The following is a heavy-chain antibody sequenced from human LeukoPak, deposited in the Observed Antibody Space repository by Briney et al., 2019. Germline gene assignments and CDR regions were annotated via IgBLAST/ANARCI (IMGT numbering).Heavy chain of an antibody. J-gene: IGHJ4*02. V-gene: IGHV1-24*01. Sequence: GASVKVSCKVSGYTLTELSMHRVRQAPGKGLEWMGSFDPEDAETIYAQKFQGRVTMTEDTSTDTAYMELSSLRSDDTAVYYCATGGSLIVGETGFDYWGQGTLVTVSS. CDR1: GYTLTELS. D-gene: IGHD1-26*01. CDR2: FDPEDAET. CDR3: ATGGSLIVGETGFDY.